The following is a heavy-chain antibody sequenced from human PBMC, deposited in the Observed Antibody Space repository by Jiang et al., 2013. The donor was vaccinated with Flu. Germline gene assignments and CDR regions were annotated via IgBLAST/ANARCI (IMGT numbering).Heavy chain of an antibody. Sequence: SCKGSGFDFTNYWVGWVRRCPGKAWSGWGSSILVTLIPDIARLQGQVTISADTSISTAYLQWSSLKASDTATYYCARQPSMVRPQGAAMDVWGQGTTVTVSS. CDR2: SILVTLIP. CDR3: ARQPSMVRPQGAAMDV. CDR1: GFDFTNYW. J-gene: IGHJ6*02. D-gene: IGHD3-10*01. V-gene: IGHV5-51*01.